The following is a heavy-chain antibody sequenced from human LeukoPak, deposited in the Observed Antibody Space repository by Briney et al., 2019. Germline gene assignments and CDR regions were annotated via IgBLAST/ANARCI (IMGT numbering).Heavy chain of an antibody. V-gene: IGHV1-2*02. D-gene: IGHD6-19*01. CDR2: INPNSGGK. Sequence: ASVKVSCKASGYTFTGYYMHWVRQAPGQGLEWMGWINPNSGGKNYAQKFQGRVTMTRDTSISTAYMELSRLRSDDTAVYYCARVPEQWLPFDYWGQGTLVTVSS. CDR3: ARVPEQWLPFDY. J-gene: IGHJ4*02. CDR1: GYTFTGYY.